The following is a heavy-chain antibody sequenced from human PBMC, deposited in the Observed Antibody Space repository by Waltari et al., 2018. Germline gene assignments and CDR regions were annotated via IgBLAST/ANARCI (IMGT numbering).Heavy chain of an antibody. CDR3: ARGQIGSSWYRFNYFDY. CDR1: GGSFSGYY. D-gene: IGHD6-13*01. V-gene: IGHV4-34*01. CDR2: INHSGST. Sequence: QVQLQQWGAGLLKPSETLSLTCAVYGGSFSGYYWSWCRQPPGKGLEWIGEINHSGSTNYNPSLKSRVTISVDTSKNQFSLKLSSVTAADTAVYYCARGQIGSSWYRFNYFDYWGQGTLVTVSS. J-gene: IGHJ4*02.